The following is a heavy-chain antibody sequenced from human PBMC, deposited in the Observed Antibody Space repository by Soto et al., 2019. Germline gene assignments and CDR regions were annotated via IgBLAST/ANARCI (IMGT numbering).Heavy chain of an antibody. Sequence: GGSLRLSCSASGFTFSSYGMHWVRQAPGKGLEWVAVISYDGSNKYYADSVKGRFTISRDNSKNTLYLQMNSLRAEDTAVYYCAKASSSVGMDVWGQGTTVTVSS. J-gene: IGHJ6*02. CDR3: AKASSSVGMDV. CDR1: GFTFSSYG. V-gene: IGHV3-30*18. D-gene: IGHD6-13*01. CDR2: ISYDGSNK.